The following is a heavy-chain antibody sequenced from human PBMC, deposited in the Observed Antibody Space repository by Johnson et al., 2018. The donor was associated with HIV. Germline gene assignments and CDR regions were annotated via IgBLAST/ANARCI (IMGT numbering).Heavy chain of an antibody. CDR3: ARVGVGGYSADGAFDI. Sequence: QVQLVESGGGLVTPGGSLRISCSGSGLTLRNAWMTWVRQAPGKGLEWVAVISYDGSNKYYADSVKGRFTISRDNSKSTLYLQINSLRAEDAAVFYCARVGVGGYSADGAFDIWGQGTMVTVSS. D-gene: IGHD2-15*01. J-gene: IGHJ3*02. V-gene: IGHV3-30*03. CDR2: ISYDGSNK. CDR1: GLTLRNAW.